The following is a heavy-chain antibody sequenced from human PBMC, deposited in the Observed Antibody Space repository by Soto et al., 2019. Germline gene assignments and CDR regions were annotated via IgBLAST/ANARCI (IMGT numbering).Heavy chain of an antibody. V-gene: IGHV1-3*04. CDR3: ARAISGYVS. D-gene: IGHD5-12*01. Sequence: QVQLVQSGAEMKKPGASVKVACKASGITYTTYAIHWVRQAPGQGLEWMGWINTGNGNTRYSQRFQGRVTLTTDTSASTAYMDVSSLTSEDTAVYYCARAISGYVSWGQGTLITVSS. CDR1: GITYTTYA. J-gene: IGHJ5*02. CDR2: INTGNGNT.